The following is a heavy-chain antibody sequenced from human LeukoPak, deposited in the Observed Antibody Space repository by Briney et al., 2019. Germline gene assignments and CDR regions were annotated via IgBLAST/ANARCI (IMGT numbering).Heavy chain of an antibody. CDR1: GFTVSSNY. V-gene: IGHV3-53*01. Sequence: PGGSLRLSCAASGFTVSSNYISWVRQAPGKGLEWVSVIYAGGTTYYADSVKGRFTISRDSSKNTVYLQMNTLRAEDTAFYYCARGIQLWNWFDPWGQGTLVTVSS. J-gene: IGHJ5*02. D-gene: IGHD5-18*01. CDR2: IYAGGTT. CDR3: ARGIQLWNWFDP.